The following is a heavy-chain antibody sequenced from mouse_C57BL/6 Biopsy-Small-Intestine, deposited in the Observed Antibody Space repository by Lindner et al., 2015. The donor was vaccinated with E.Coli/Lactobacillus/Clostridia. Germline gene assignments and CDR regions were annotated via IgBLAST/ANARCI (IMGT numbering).Heavy chain of an antibody. J-gene: IGHJ2*01. CDR3: ARSYYGSFDY. D-gene: IGHD1-1*01. CDR2: INPSTGGT. CDR1: GYSFTGYY. V-gene: IGHV1-42*01. Sequence: VQLQESGPELVKPGASVKISCKASGYSFTGYYMNWVKQSPEKSLEWIGEINPSTGGTTYNQKFKAKATLTVDKSSSTAYMQLKSLTSEDSAVYYCARSYYGSFDYWGQGTTLTVSS.